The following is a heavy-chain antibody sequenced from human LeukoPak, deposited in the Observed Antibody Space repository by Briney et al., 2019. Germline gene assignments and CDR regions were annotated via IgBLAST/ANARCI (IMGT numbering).Heavy chain of an antibody. CDR2: IYYSGST. J-gene: IGHJ4*02. CDR3: ASSRRYDFWSGYGFGY. V-gene: IGHV4-39*01. D-gene: IGHD3-3*01. CDR1: GGSISSSSYY. Sequence: SETLSLTCTVSGGSISSSSYYWGWIRQPPGKGLEWIGRIYYSGSTYYNPSLKSRVTISVDTSKNQFSLKLSSVTAADTAVYYCASSRRYDFWSGYGFGYWGQGTLVTVSS.